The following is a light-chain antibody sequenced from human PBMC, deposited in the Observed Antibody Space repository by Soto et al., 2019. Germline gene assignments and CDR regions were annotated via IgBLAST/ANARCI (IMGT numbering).Light chain of an antibody. CDR2: EVS. CDR1: SSDVGGYNY. Sequence: QSALTQHASVSGSPGQSITISYTGTSSDVGGYNYVGWYQQHPGKAPKLMIYEVSNRPSGVSNRVSGSKSGNTASLTISGLQAEDEADYYCISYTSSSTVVFGGGTKVTVL. V-gene: IGLV2-14*01. J-gene: IGLJ2*01. CDR3: ISYTSSSTVV.